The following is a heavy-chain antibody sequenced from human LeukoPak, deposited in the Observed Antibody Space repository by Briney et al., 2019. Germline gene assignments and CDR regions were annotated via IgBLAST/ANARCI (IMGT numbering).Heavy chain of an antibody. CDR2: IDPYTGNT. J-gene: IGHJ1*01. CDR1: GYTFVGYY. V-gene: IGHV1-2*02. Sequence: ASVSVSCKASGYTFVGYYLHWVRQAPGQGLEWMAWIDPYTGNTHYAQKFQGRITVTRDTSISKTYMELSWLTSDDTALYYCAREYSASEHWGQGTLVTVSS. CDR3: AREYSASEH. D-gene: IGHD5-12*01.